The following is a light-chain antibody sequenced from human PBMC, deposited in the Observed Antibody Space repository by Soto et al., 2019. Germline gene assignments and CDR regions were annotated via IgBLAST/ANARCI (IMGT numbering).Light chain of an antibody. Sequence: DIQLTQSPSFLSASVGDRATITCRASQDISSHLAWYQQKPGKAPKLLIYAASTLQSGVPSGFGGSGSGTEFTLTITSLQPEDFATYYCQQVKTYPLTFGGGTKVEIK. CDR2: AAS. V-gene: IGKV1-9*01. CDR1: QDISSH. J-gene: IGKJ4*01. CDR3: QQVKTYPLT.